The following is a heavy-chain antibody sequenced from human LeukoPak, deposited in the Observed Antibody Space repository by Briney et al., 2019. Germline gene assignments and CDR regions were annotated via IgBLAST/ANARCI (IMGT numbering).Heavy chain of an antibody. CDR2: IIPILGIA. CDR3: ARLEDTAMAGDY. CDR1: GGIFSSYA. J-gene: IGHJ4*02. D-gene: IGHD5-18*01. Sequence: ASVKVSCKASGGIFSSYAISWVRQAPGQGLEWMGRIIPILGIANYAQKFQGRVTITADKSTSTAYMDLSSLRSEDTAVYYCARLEDTAMAGDYWGQGTLVTVSS. V-gene: IGHV1-69*04.